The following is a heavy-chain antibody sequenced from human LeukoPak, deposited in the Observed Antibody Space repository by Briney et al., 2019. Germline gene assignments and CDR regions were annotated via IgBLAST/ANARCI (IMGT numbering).Heavy chain of an antibody. V-gene: IGHV4-34*01. CDR1: GGSFSGYY. CDR3: ARDDHVSSSSFDY. D-gene: IGHD6-6*01. CDR2: INHSGST. J-gene: IGHJ4*02. Sequence: SETLSLTCAVYGGSFSGYYWSWIRQPPGKGLEWIGEINHSGSTKYNPSLKSRVSISVDTSKNQFSLNLSSVTAADTAVYYCARDDHVSSSSFDYWGQGTLVTVSS.